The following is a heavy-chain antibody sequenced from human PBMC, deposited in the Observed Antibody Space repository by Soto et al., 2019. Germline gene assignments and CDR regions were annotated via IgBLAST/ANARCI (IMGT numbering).Heavy chain of an antibody. J-gene: IGHJ5*02. CDR3: ARTFRGAAGSGWFDP. Sequence: SETLSLTCTVSGGSISSYYWSWIRQPPGKGLEWIGYIYYSGSTNYNPSLKSRVTISVDTSKNQFSLKLSSVTAVDTAVYYCARTFRGAAGSGWFDPWGQGTLVTVSS. CDR1: GGSISSYY. D-gene: IGHD6-13*01. CDR2: IYYSGST. V-gene: IGHV4-59*01.